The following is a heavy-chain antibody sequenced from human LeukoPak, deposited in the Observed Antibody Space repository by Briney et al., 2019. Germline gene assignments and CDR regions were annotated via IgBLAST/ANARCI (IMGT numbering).Heavy chain of an antibody. D-gene: IGHD5-18*01. Sequence: PGGSLRLSCAASGFTFSSYSMNRVRQAPGKGLEWVSSISSSSSYIYYADSVKGRFTISRDNAKNSLYLQMNSLRAEDTAVYYCARDGQLWTPYNWFDPWGQGTLVTVSS. CDR3: ARDGQLWTPYNWFDP. CDR2: ISSSSSYI. V-gene: IGHV3-21*01. J-gene: IGHJ5*02. CDR1: GFTFSSYS.